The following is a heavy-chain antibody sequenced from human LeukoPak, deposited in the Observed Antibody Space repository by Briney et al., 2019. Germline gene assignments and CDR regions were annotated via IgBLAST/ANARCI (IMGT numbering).Heavy chain of an antibody. D-gene: IGHD3-10*02. CDR3: AREISMFVNAFDL. Sequence: SGGSLRLSCAASGFTFSNSGMHGVRQAPGKGLEWVAVIWYDGSNEYYADAVKGRFIISRDNSKNTVHLQMNSLRVEDTSVYYCAREISMFVNAFDLWGQGTLVAVSS. CDR1: GFTFSNSG. CDR2: IWYDGSNE. J-gene: IGHJ3*01. V-gene: IGHV3-33*01.